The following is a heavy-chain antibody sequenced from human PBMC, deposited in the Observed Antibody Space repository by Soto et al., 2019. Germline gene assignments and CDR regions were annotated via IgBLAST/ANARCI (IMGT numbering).Heavy chain of an antibody. Sequence: GGSLRLSCSASGFTFSSYAMHWVRQAPGKGLEYVSAISSNGGSTYYADSVKGRFTISRDNSKNTLYLQMSSLGAEDTAVYYCVKDQRSSSAIHYYYGMDVWGQGTTVTVSS. V-gene: IGHV3-64D*06. D-gene: IGHD6-6*01. CDR3: VKDQRSSSAIHYYYGMDV. CDR1: GFTFSSYA. J-gene: IGHJ6*02. CDR2: ISSNGGST.